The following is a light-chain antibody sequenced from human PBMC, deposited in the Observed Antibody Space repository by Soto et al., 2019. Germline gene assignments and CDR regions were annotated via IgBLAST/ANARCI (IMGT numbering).Light chain of an antibody. CDR3: KQLNSYPIT. V-gene: IGKV1-9*01. CDR1: QGISSY. CDR2: AAY. J-gene: IGKJ5*01. Sequence: DIQLTQSPSFLSASVGGRVTITCRASQGISSYLAWYQQKPGKAPKLLIYAAYTLQSGVQSRFSGSGSGTEFTLTISSLQPEDFATYYCKQLNSYPITFGQGTRLEIK.